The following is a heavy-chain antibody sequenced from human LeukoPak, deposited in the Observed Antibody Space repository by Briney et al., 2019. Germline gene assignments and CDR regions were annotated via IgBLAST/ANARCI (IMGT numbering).Heavy chain of an antibody. CDR2: INHSGST. CDR1: GGSFSGYY. Sequence: PSETLSLTCAVYGGSFSGYYWSWIRQPPGKGLEWIGEINHSGSTNYNPSLKSRVTISVDTSKNQFSLKLSSVTAADTAVYYCAREGGAAMVYWYFDLWGRGTLVTVSS. CDR3: AREGGAAMVYWYFDL. D-gene: IGHD5-18*01. V-gene: IGHV4-34*01. J-gene: IGHJ2*01.